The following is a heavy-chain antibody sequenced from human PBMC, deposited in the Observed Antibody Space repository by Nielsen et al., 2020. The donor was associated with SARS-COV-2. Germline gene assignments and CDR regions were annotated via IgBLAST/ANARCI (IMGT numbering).Heavy chain of an antibody. CDR3: ARVVTYDSSGYFGTLGAFDI. J-gene: IGHJ3*02. CDR2: FDPEDGET. D-gene: IGHD3-22*01. Sequence: ASVKVSCKVSGYTLTELSMHWVRQAPGKGLEWMGGFDPEDGETIYAQKFQGRVTMTEDTSTDTAYMELSSLRSEDTAVYYCARVVTYDSSGYFGTLGAFDIWGQGTMVTVSS. CDR1: GYTLTELS. V-gene: IGHV1-24*01.